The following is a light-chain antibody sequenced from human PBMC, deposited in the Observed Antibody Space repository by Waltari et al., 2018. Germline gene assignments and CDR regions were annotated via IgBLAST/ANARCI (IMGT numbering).Light chain of an antibody. J-gene: IGLJ2*01. CDR2: SDA. Sequence: QSVLTQPPSASGTPGQSITISCSSTSNTVNWFQQVPGAAPKLLIFSDAQRPSGVPALVSGARAGTAASLAISGLHSEDEADYYCATWDNSLEGWLFGGGTKVTV. V-gene: IGLV1-44*01. CDR1: SNT. CDR3: ATWDNSLEGWL.